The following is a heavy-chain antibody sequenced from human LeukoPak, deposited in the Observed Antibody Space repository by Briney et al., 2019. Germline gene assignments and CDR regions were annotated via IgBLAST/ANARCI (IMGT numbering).Heavy chain of an antibody. Sequence: PSETLSLTCTVSGVSISSYYWSWIRQPPGKGLEWIGYIYYSGSTDYNPSLKSRVTISKDTSKTQFSLRLSSVTAADTAVYYCARARLDSSGRFDYWGQGTLVTVSS. V-gene: IGHV4-59*01. CDR2: IYYSGST. J-gene: IGHJ4*02. CDR1: GVSISSYY. D-gene: IGHD3-22*01. CDR3: ARARLDSSGRFDY.